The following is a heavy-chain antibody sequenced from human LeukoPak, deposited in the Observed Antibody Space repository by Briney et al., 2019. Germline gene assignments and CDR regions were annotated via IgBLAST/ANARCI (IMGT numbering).Heavy chain of an antibody. J-gene: IGHJ3*02. CDR3: ITDPGEWEPI. V-gene: IGHV3-15*01. D-gene: IGHD1-26*01. CDR1: GFTFSNAW. CDR2: IKSKTDGGTT. Sequence: PGGFLRLSCAASGFTFSNAWMSWVRQAPGKGLEWVGRIKSKTDGGTTDYAAPVKGRFTISRDDSKNTLYLQMNSLKIEDTAVYYCITDPGEWEPIWGQGTMVTVSS.